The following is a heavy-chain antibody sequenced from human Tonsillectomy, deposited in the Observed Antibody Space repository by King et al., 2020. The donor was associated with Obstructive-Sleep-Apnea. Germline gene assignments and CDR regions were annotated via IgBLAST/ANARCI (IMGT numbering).Heavy chain of an antibody. CDR1: GYSISSGYY. CDR3: AALGYCSSTSCHT. D-gene: IGHD2-2*02. Sequence: QLQESGPGLVKPSETLSLTCTVSGYSISSGYYWGWLRQPPGKGLEWIGSIYHSGSTYYNPSLKSRVTISVDTSKNQFSLKLSSVTAADTAVYYCAALGYCSSTSCHTWGQGTLVTVSS. J-gene: IGHJ5*02. V-gene: IGHV4-38-2*02. CDR2: IYHSGST.